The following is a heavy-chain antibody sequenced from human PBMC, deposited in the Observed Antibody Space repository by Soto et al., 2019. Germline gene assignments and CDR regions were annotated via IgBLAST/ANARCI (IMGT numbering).Heavy chain of an antibody. CDR3: AKSLSVGATTPFDY. D-gene: IGHD1-26*01. J-gene: IGHJ4*02. CDR1: GFTFSSYG. CDR2: ISGSGGST. Sequence: EVQLLESGGGLVQPGGSLRLSCAASGFTFSSYGMSWVRQAPGKRLEWVSAISGSGGSTYYADSVKGRFTISRDNSKNTLYLQMNSLSAEDTAVYYCAKSLSVGATTPFDYRGQGTLVSVSS. V-gene: IGHV3-23*01.